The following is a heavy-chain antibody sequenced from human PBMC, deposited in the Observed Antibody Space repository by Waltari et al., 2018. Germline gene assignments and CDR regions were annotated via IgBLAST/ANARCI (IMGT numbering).Heavy chain of an antibody. Sequence: EVQLVETGGGLIQPGGSLRLSCAASGFTVSSNYMSWVRQAPGKGLEWVSVIYSGGSTYYADSGKGRFTISRDNSKNTLYLQMNSLRAEDTAVYYCAREGVRGVHAFDIWGQGTMVTVSS. V-gene: IGHV3-53*02. J-gene: IGHJ3*02. CDR2: IYSGGST. CDR1: GFTVSSNY. CDR3: AREGVRGVHAFDI. D-gene: IGHD3-10*01.